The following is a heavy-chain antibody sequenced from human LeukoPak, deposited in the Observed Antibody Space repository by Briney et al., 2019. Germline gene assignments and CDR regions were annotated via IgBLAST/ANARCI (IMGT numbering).Heavy chain of an antibody. V-gene: IGHV1-69*13. CDR3: ARVVYYYDSSGYWDWFDP. J-gene: IGHJ5*02. D-gene: IGHD3-22*01. CDR2: IIPIFGTA. Sequence: ASVKVSCKASGGTFSSYAISWVRQAPGQGLGWMGGIIPIFGTANYAQKFQGRVTITADESTSTAYMELSSLRSEDTAVYYCARVVYYYDSSGYWDWFDPWGQGTLVTVSS. CDR1: GGTFSSYA.